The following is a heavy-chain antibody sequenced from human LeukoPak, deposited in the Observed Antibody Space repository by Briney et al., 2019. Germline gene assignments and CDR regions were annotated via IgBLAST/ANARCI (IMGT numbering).Heavy chain of an antibody. V-gene: IGHV1-69*05. CDR2: IIPIFGTA. J-gene: IGHJ3*01. Sequence: SVKVSCKASGGTFSSYAISWVRQAPGQGLEWMGGIIPIFGTANYAQKFQGRVTLTRDTSTSTVYMELSSLRSEDTAIYYCARIRDGYNDAYDLWGQGTVVTVPS. D-gene: IGHD5-24*01. CDR1: GGTFSSYA. CDR3: ARIRDGYNDAYDL.